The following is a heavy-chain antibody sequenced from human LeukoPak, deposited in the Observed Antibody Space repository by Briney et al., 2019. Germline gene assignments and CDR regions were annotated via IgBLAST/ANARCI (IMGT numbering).Heavy chain of an antibody. CDR3: ARVGVSVDIVLFDY. D-gene: IGHD5-12*01. CDR2: ISTSGST. Sequence: PSETLSLTCTVSGGSISSYYWSWIRQPAGKGLEAIGHISTSGSTNYNPSLKSRVTISVDTSKNQFSLKLGSVTAADTAVYYCARVGVSVDIVLFDYWGQGPLVTVSS. V-gene: IGHV4-4*07. CDR1: GGSISSYY. J-gene: IGHJ4*02.